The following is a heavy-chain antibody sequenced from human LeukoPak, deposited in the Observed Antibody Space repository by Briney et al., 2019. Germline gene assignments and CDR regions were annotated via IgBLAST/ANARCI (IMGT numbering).Heavy chain of an antibody. CDR2: ISGSGNGFSI. Sequence: GGSLRLSCSASGFVFSIYTMYWVRQTPGKGPEYVSTISGSGNGFSIYYADSVKGRFIISRDDSKSILYLQMNGLRSEDTAVYYCVKDFGRVRGAPDSWGQGTLVTVSS. J-gene: IGHJ4*02. CDR3: VKDFGRVRGAPDS. V-gene: IGHV3-64D*06. CDR1: GFVFSIYT. D-gene: IGHD3-16*01.